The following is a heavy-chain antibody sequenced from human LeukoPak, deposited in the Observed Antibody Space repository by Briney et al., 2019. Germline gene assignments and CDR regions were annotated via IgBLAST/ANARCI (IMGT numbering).Heavy chain of an antibody. J-gene: IGHJ1*01. CDR2: ISGSGGST. Sequence: PGGSLRPSCAASGFTFSSYAMSWVRQAPGKGLEWVSTISGSGGSTNYADSVKGRFTISRDNSKNTLYLQMKSLRAEDTAVYYCATHPGVAVADPPYFQHWGQGTLVTVSS. V-gene: IGHV3-23*01. CDR3: ATHPGVAVADPPYFQH. CDR1: GFTFSSYA. D-gene: IGHD6-19*01.